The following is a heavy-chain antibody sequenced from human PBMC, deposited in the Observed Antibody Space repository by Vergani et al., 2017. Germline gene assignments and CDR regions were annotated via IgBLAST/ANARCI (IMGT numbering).Heavy chain of an antibody. J-gene: IGHJ2*01. CDR1: GFTFSSYA. V-gene: IGHV3-23*01. CDR3: PKGQQLPRSYWYFDL. CDR2: ISGSGGST. Sequence: EVQLLESGGGLVQPGGSLRLSCAASGFTFSSYAMSWVRQAPGKGLEWVSAISGSGGSTYYADSVKGRFTISRDNSKNTLYLQMNSLRAEDTAVYYCPKGQQLPRSYWYFDLWGRGTLVTASS. D-gene: IGHD6-13*01.